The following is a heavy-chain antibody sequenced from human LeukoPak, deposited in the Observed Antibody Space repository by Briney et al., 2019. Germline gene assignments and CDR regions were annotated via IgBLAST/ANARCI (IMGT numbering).Heavy chain of an antibody. D-gene: IGHD2-2*01. CDR1: GDSVSSNSVT. CDR3: ARRLTQYDCFDP. CDR2: TYYRSTWYN. V-gene: IGHV6-1*01. J-gene: IGHJ5*02. Sequence: SQTLSLTCAISGDSVSSNSVTWNWIRQSPSRGLEWLGRTYYRSTWYNDYAVSVRGRITVNPDTSKNQFSLHLNSVTSEDTAVYYCARRLTQYDCFDPWGQGILVTVSS.